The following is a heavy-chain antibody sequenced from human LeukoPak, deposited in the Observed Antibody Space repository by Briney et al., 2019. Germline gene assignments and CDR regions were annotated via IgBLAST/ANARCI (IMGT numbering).Heavy chain of an antibody. CDR2: INSDGSST. Sequence: GGSLRLSCAASGFTFSSYWMHWVRQAPGKGLVWVSRINSDGSSTSYADSVKGRFTISRDNAKNTLYLQMNSLRAEDTAVYYCAKEEGGRGGYRVDYSMDVWGKGTTVTISS. V-gene: IGHV3-74*01. CDR3: AKEEGGRGGYRVDYSMDV. J-gene: IGHJ6*03. D-gene: IGHD3-22*01. CDR1: GFTFSSYW.